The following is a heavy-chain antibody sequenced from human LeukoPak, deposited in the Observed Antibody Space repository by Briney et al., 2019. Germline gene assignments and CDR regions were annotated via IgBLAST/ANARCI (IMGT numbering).Heavy chain of an antibody. Sequence: PGGSLRLSCAASGFSVSSKYMSWVRQPAGMGLEWVSVIYSGGTTFYADSVKGRFTISRDNSKNTLYLQMNSLRPDDTAVYYCTKLKGWYGDGYFDYWGPGILVTVSS. CDR2: IYSGGTT. CDR1: GFSVSSKY. D-gene: IGHD6-19*01. CDR3: TKLKGWYGDGYFDY. V-gene: IGHV3-53*01. J-gene: IGHJ4*02.